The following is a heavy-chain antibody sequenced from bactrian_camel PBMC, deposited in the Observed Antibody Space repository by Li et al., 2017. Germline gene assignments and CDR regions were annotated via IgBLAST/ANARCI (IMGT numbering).Heavy chain of an antibody. Sequence: HVQLVESGGGSVQAGGSLRLSCAAPGYTYSSYCMSWFRQAPGREREGVAHIDSDGRTSYADSVKGRFAISHDRAKKTLYLQMNSLKPEDTGMYYCAAFKNPLSRDCFALTVHGPSPGGNNWWGQGTQVTVS. CDR1: GYTYSSYC. D-gene: IGHD3*01. V-gene: IGHV3S26*01. CDR3: AAFKNPLSRDCFALTVHGPSPGGNNW. CDR2: IDSDGRT. J-gene: IGHJ4*01.